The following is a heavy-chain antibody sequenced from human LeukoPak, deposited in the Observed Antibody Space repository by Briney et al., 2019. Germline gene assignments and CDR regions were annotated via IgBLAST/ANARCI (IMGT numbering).Heavy chain of an antibody. CDR2: ISYDGSNK. CDR3: ARVGRDGYTYDY. J-gene: IGHJ4*02. D-gene: IGHD5-24*01. Sequence: PGGSLRLSCAASGFTFSSYAMHWVRQAPGKGLEWVAVISYDGSNKYYADSVKGRFTISRDNSKNTLYLQMNSLRAEDTAVYYCARVGRDGYTYDYWGQGTLVTVSS. CDR1: GFTFSSYA. V-gene: IGHV3-30-3*01.